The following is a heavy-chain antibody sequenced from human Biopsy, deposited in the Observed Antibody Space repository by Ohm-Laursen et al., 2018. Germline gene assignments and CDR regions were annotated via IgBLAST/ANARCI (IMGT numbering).Heavy chain of an antibody. D-gene: IGHD2/OR15-2a*01. CDR2: ISYDGSKT. J-gene: IGHJ6*02. CDR3: AKDEGTFNFDYYGMDV. Sequence: SLRLSCSASGFTFSNSGMHWVRLAPGKGLERVAAISYDGSKTDYGDSVKGRLNISRDNSKNTLDLQMSSLRVEDTAVYFCAKDEGTFNFDYYGMDVWGQGTTVTVSS. CDR1: GFTFSNSG. V-gene: IGHV3-30*18.